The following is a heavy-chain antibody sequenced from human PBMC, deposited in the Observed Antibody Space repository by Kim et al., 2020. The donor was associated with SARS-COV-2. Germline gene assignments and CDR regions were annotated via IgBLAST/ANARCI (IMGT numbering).Heavy chain of an antibody. CDR3: GGRGGGGSWFGRYFDF. Sequence: SETLSLTCPVSGGSISSYSRRWVRQPPGKGLEWVGYISYSGSNNYHLSSKRGVTISVTKSKNQSSLKRSSLTAADTPVYYCGGRGGGGSWFGRYFDFWG. D-gene: IGHD6-13*01. V-gene: IGHV4-59*08. CDR2: ISYSGSN. CDR1: GGSISSYS. J-gene: IGHJ2*01.